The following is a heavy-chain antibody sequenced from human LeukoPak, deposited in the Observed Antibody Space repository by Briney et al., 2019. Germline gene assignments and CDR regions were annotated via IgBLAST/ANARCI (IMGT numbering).Heavy chain of an antibody. CDR1: GGTFSSYA. Sequence: ASVKVSCKASGGTFSSYAISWVRQAPGQGLEWMGRIIPILGIANYAQKFQGRVTITADKSTSTAYMELSRLRSDDTAVYYCAXXXXXXXXXXXXXXYYGMDVWGQGTTVTVSS. V-gene: IGHV1-69*04. CDR3: AXXXXXXXXXXXXXXYYGMDV. J-gene: IGHJ6*02. CDR2: IIPILGIA.